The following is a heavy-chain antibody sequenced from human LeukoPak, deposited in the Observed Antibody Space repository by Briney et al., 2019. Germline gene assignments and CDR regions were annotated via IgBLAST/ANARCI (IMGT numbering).Heavy chain of an antibody. J-gene: IGHJ4*02. CDR2: ITSSSSYI. CDR3: ARGGRGLRYFDWLLLIDY. CDR1: GFTFSSYS. V-gene: IGHV3-21*01. D-gene: IGHD3-9*01. Sequence: GGSLRLSCAASGFTFSSYSMNWVRQAPGKGLEWVSSITSSSSYIYYADSVKGRFTISRDNAKNSLYLQMNSLRAEDTAVYYCARGGRGLRYFDWLLLIDYWGQGTLVTVSS.